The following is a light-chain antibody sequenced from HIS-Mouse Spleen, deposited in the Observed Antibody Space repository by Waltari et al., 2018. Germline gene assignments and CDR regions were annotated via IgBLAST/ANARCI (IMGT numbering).Light chain of an antibody. Sequence: QSVLTQPPSASGTPGQRVTISCSGSSSNIGSNYVYWYQQRPGTAPKLRIYRNTQRPSGVPDRFSGSKSGTSASLAISGLRSEDEADYYCAAWDDSLSGPVFGGGTKLTVL. CDR2: RNT. V-gene: IGLV1-47*01. CDR3: AAWDDSLSGPV. CDR1: SSNIGSNY. J-gene: IGLJ3*02.